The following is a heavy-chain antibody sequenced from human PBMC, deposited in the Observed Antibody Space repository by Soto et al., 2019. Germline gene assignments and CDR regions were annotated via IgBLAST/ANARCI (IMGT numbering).Heavy chain of an antibody. CDR2: ISAYNGNT. J-gene: IGHJ4*02. Sequence: QVQLVQSGAEVKKPGASVKVSCKASGYTFSSYGIIWVRQAPGQGLEWMGWISAYNGNTNYAQKFQGRVTMTTETSTSTAYMELRSLKSDDTAVYYCARGWSAVAGPTKYDYWGQGTLVTVSS. CDR1: GYTFSSYG. D-gene: IGHD6-19*01. V-gene: IGHV1-18*01. CDR3: ARGWSAVAGPTKYDY.